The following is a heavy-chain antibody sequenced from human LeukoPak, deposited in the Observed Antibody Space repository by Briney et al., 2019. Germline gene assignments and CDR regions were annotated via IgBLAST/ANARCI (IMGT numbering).Heavy chain of an antibody. CDR1: GYSISSGYY. Sequence: SETLSLTCAVSGYSISSGYYWGWIRQPPGKGLEWIGSIYHSGSTYYNPSLKSRVTISVDTSKNQFSLKLSSVTAADTAVYYCARNDYVWGSYRYGCFGYWGQGTLVTVSS. D-gene: IGHD3-16*02. CDR2: IYHSGST. V-gene: IGHV4-38-2*01. J-gene: IGHJ4*02. CDR3: ARNDYVWGSYRYGCFGY.